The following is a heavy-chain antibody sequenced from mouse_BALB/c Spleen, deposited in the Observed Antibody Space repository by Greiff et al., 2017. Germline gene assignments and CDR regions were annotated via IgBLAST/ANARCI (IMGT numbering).Heavy chain of an antibody. V-gene: IGHV5-12-2*01. CDR1: GFTFSSYT. J-gene: IGHJ2*01. CDR3: ARHRQGYDYFDD. Sequence: EVKLMESGGGLVQPGGSLKLSCAASGFTFSSYTMSWVRQTPETRLAWVSYISNGGGSTYYPDTVKGRFTISRDNAKNTLYLQMSSLKSEDTAMYYCARHRQGYDYFDDWGQGTTRSVAS. D-gene: IGHD3-2*02. CDR2: ISNGGGST.